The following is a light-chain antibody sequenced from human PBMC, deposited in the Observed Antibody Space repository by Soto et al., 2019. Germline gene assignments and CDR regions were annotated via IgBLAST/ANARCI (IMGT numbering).Light chain of an antibody. Sequence: QSALTQPASVSGSPGQSITISCTGTSSDVGRYKYVSWYQQHPGKAPKLLIFEVTNRPSGVSNRFSGSKSGNTASLTISGLQADDEADYYCNSYTRSNTWVFGGGTKLTVL. CDR1: SSDVGRYKY. J-gene: IGLJ3*02. CDR2: EVT. CDR3: NSYTRSNTWV. V-gene: IGLV2-14*01.